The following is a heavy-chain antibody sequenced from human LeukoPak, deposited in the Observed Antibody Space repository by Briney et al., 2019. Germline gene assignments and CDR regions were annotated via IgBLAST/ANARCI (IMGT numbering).Heavy chain of an antibody. D-gene: IGHD6-6*01. Sequence: GGSLRLSCAASGFTFSSYAMHWVRQAPGKGLEWVAVISYDGSNKYYADSVKGRFTISRDNSKNTLYPQMNSLRAEGTAVYYCARRFSSSTLDYWGQGTLVTVSS. CDR3: ARRFSSSTLDY. J-gene: IGHJ4*02. V-gene: IGHV3-30*04. CDR2: ISYDGSNK. CDR1: GFTFSSYA.